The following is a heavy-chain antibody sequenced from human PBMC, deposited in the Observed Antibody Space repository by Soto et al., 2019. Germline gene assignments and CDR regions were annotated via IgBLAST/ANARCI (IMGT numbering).Heavy chain of an antibody. Sequence: GGSLRLSCAASGFTFSSYAMSWVRQAPGKGLEWVSAISGSGGSTYYADSVKGRFTISRDNSKNTLYLQMNSLRAEDTAVYYCAKDLWDVSAVVVPAVDYYYYYYMDVWGKGTTVTVSS. CDR2: ISGSGGST. CDR1: GFTFSSYA. CDR3: AKDLWDVSAVVVPAVDYYYYYYMDV. V-gene: IGHV3-23*01. J-gene: IGHJ6*03. D-gene: IGHD2-2*01.